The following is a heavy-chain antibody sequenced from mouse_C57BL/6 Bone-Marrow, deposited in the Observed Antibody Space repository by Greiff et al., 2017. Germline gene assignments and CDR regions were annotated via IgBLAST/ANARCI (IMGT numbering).Heavy chain of an antibody. V-gene: IGHV1-58*01. CDR1: GYTFTSYG. Sequence: VPLQQSGAELVRPGSSVKMSCKTSGYTFTSYGINWVKQRPGQGLEWIGYIYIGNGYNEYNEKFKGKDTLTSDTSASTAYMQLSSLTSEDAAIYFCAGGYGDDWGQGTTLTVSS. J-gene: IGHJ2*01. D-gene: IGHD2-2*01. CDR3: AGGYGDD. CDR2: IYIGNGYN.